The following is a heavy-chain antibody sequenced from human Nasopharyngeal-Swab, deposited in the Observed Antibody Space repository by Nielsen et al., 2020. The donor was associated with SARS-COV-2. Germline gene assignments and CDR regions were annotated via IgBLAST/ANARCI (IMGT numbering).Heavy chain of an antibody. Sequence: GGSLRLSCAASGFTFSSYAMSWVRQAPGKGLEWVSIISGSGDTTYYADSVNDRFTISRDNSKNTLYLQTNSLRVEDTAVYFCAKAPYLRGLDVWGQGTTVTV. J-gene: IGHJ6*02. CDR3: AKAPYLRGLDV. CDR2: ISGSGDTT. V-gene: IGHV3-23*01. CDR1: GFTFSSYA. D-gene: IGHD2-21*01.